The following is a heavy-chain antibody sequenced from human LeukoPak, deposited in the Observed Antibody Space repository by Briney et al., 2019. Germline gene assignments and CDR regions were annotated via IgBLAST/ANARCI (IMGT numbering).Heavy chain of an antibody. CDR1: GFTFNNYG. CDR2: ISGSGDNT. CDR3: AKSRSAVAVAGSNY. J-gene: IGHJ4*02. V-gene: IGHV3-23*01. Sequence: GGSLRLSCAASGFTFNNYGMSWVRLAPGKGLEWVSGISGSGDNTYYADSVKGRFTISRDSSRDTLYLQMNSLRAEDTAVYYCAKSRSAVAVAGSNYWGQGTLVTVSS. D-gene: IGHD6-19*01.